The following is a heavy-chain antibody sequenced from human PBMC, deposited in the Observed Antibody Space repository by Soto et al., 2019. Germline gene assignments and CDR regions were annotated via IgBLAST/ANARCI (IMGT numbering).Heavy chain of an antibody. CDR1: GYTFANYG. CDR3: ARVVPGAEAWFGP. D-gene: IGHD2-2*01. CDR2: ISLYSDGT. Sequence: ASVKVSCKTSGYTFANYGITWVRQAPGQPLEWLGWISLYSDGTNYAQKFQGRVSMTTDTSTTTAYMELRSLRSDDTAVYYCARVVPGAEAWFGPWGQGTLVTVSS. J-gene: IGHJ5*02. V-gene: IGHV1-18*01.